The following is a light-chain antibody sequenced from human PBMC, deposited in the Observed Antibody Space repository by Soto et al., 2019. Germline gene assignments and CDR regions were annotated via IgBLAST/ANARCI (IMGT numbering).Light chain of an antibody. CDR2: KAS. V-gene: IGKV1-5*03. CDR1: QSISSW. CDR3: QQYNSYPRT. J-gene: IGKJ1*01. Sequence: DIPMTQSPSTLSASVGDRVTITCRASQSISSWLAWYQQKPGKAPKLLIYKASSLESGVPSRFSGSGSGTEFTLSISSLQPDDVATYYCQQYNSYPRTFGQGTKVEIK.